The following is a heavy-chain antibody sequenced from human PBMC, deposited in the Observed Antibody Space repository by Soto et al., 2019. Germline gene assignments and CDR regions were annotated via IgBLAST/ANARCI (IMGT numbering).Heavy chain of an antibody. Sequence: EVQLLESGGGLVQPGGSLRLSCGVSGFTFNDFEMNWVRQAPGKGLEWLAYIDGSGTTKKYADSVRGRFTISRDNPNNSLFLQMSSLGAADTAISSCARGFGRFNSWGQGTLVYVSS. CDR3: ARGFGRFNS. CDR2: IDGSGTTK. D-gene: IGHD3-10*01. V-gene: IGHV3-48*03. CDR1: GFTFNDFE. J-gene: IGHJ4*02.